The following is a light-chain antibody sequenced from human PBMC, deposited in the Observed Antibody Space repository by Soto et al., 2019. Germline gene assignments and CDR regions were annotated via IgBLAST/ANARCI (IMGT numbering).Light chain of an antibody. CDR2: GNS. Sequence: QSVLAQQPSVSGAPGQRVTISCTGSSSNIGAGYDVHWYQQLPGTAPKLLIYGNSNRPSGVPDRFSGSKSVTSASLAIAGLQAEDEADYYGQSSDSSLNGFGTGTKVTVL. CDR3: QSSDSSLNG. J-gene: IGLJ1*01. CDR1: SSNIGAGYD. V-gene: IGLV1-40*01.